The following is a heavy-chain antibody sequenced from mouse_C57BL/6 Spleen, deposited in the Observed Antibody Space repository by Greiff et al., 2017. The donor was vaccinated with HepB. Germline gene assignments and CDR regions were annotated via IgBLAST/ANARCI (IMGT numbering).Heavy chain of an antibody. D-gene: IGHD1-1*01. CDR1: GYSITSGYY. J-gene: IGHJ1*03. CDR2: ISYDGSN. Sequence: DVQLQESGPGLVKPSQSLSLTCSVTGYSITSGYYWNWIRQFPGNKLEWMGYISYDGSNNYNPSLKNRTSITRDTSKNQFFLKLNSVTTEDTATYYCARNYGSSFHWYFDVWGTGTTVTVSS. CDR3: ARNYGSSFHWYFDV. V-gene: IGHV3-6*01.